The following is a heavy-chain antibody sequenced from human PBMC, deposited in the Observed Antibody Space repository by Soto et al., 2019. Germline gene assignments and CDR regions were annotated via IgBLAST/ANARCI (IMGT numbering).Heavy chain of an antibody. D-gene: IGHD1-7*01. V-gene: IGHV1-69*01. J-gene: IGHJ4*02. CDR2: SIPIFGTA. CDR1: GGALSSYA. Sequence: KFSCKAPGGALSSYAISWVGQAPGQGLEWMGGSIPIFGTANYAQKIQGRVTITADESTSTGYMELSSLRSEDTAVYYCARDPITGTTLSYWGQGTLVTVSS. CDR3: ARDPITGTTLSY.